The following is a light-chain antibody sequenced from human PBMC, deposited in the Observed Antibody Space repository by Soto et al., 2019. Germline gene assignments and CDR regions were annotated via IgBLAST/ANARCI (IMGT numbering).Light chain of an antibody. CDR2: EVS. CDR1: SSDVGGYKY. J-gene: IGLJ2*01. Sequence: QSALTQPPSASGSPGQSVTISCTGTSSDVGGYKYVSWYQLHPGKAPKLMIYEVSKRPSGVPDRFSGSKSGNTASLTVSGLQAEDEAEYYCSSYAGSNNYVVFGGGTKGTVL. V-gene: IGLV2-8*01. CDR3: SSYAGSNNYVV.